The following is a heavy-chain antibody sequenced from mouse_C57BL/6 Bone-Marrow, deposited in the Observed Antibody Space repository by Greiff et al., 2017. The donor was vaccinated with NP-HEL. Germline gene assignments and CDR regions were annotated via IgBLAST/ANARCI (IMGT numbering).Heavy chain of an antibody. Sequence: VQLQQSGAELMKPGASVKLSCKATGYTFTGYWIEWVKQRPGHGLEWIGEILPGSGSTNYNEKFKGKATFTADTFSNTAYMQLSSLTTEDSAIYYCARFDGSSYEDWGQGTTLTVSS. V-gene: IGHV1-9*01. CDR3: ARFDGSSYED. J-gene: IGHJ2*01. CDR1: GYTFTGYW. CDR2: ILPGSGST. D-gene: IGHD1-1*01.